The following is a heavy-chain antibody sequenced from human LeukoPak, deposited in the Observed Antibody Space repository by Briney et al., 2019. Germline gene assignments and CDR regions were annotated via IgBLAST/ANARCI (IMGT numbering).Heavy chain of an antibody. CDR2: ISSSGGTI. CDR3: VWGGYRSFDY. CDR1: GFTFSDYY. Sequence: PGGSLRLSYAASGFTFSDYYINWIRQAPGKGLEWVSYISSSGGTIYYADSVKGRFTISRDNPKNSLYLQMNSLRAEDTAVYYCVWGGYRSFDYWGQGTLVTVSS. J-gene: IGHJ4*02. D-gene: IGHD3-16*02. V-gene: IGHV3-11*01.